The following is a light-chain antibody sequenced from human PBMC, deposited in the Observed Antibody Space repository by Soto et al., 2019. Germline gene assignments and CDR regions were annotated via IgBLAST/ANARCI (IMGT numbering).Light chain of an antibody. V-gene: IGKV3-20*01. CDR2: GAS. CDR3: QQYNSYV. J-gene: IGKJ3*01. Sequence: EIVLTQSPGTLSLSPGEGATLSCRASQSVGGTFLAWYQQKGGQAPRLLIHGASNRATGIPDRFSGSGSGTDFTLTISRLEPEDFAVYYCQQYNSYVFGPGTKVDIK. CDR1: QSVGGTF.